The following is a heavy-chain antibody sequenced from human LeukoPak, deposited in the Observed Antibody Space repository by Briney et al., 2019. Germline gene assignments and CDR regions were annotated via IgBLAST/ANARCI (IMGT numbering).Heavy chain of an antibody. J-gene: IGHJ4*02. D-gene: IGHD6-6*01. Sequence: PSETLSLTCTVSGGSISSYYWSWIRQPPGKGLEWIGYIYYSGSTKYNPSLKSRVTISVDTSKNQFSLKLSSLTAADTAVYYCARSDYSSSPFDYWGQGTLVTVSS. V-gene: IGHV4-59*01. CDR3: ARSDYSSSPFDY. CDR1: GGSISSYY. CDR2: IYYSGST.